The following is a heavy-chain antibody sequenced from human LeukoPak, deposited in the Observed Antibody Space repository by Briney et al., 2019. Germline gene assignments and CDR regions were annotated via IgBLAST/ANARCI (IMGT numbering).Heavy chain of an antibody. V-gene: IGHV1-69*05. CDR2: IIPIFGTA. J-gene: IGHJ4*02. D-gene: IGHD3-22*01. Sequence: GASVKVSCKASGGTFSSYAISWVRQAPGQGLEWMGGIIPIFGTANYAQKLQGRVTMTTDTSTSTAYMELRSLRSDDTAVYYCARNAYDSSGNFDYWGQGTLVTVSS. CDR3: ARNAYDSSGNFDY. CDR1: GGTFSSYA.